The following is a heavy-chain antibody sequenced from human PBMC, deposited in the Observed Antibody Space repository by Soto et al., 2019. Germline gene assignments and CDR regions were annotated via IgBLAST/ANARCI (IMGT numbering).Heavy chain of an antibody. CDR1: GGTFSSYA. V-gene: IGHV1-69*13. D-gene: IGHD3-10*01. J-gene: IGHJ5*02. CDR2: IIPIFGTA. Sequence: ASVKVSCKASGGTFSSYAISWVRQAPGQGLEWMGGIIPIFGTANYAQKFQGRVTITADESTSTAYMELSSLRSEDTAVYYCARDQVYMVRGDNWFDPWGQGTLVTVSS. CDR3: ARDQVYMVRGDNWFDP.